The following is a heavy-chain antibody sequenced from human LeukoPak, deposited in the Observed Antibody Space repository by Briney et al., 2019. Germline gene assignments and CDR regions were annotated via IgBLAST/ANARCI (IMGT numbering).Heavy chain of an antibody. V-gene: IGHV1-46*01. CDR2: INPSGGST. D-gene: IGHD4-17*01. CDR3: AREATTVTISSNFDY. J-gene: IGHJ4*02. CDR1: GYTFTSYY. Sequence: ASVKVSCKASGYTFTSYYMHWVRQAPGQGLEWMGIINPSGGSTSYAQKFQGRVTMTRDTSTSTVYMELSSLRSEDTAVYYCAREATTVTISSNFDYWGQGTLVTVSS.